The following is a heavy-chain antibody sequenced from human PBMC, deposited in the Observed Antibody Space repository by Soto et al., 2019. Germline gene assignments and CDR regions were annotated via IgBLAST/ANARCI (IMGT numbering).Heavy chain of an antibody. CDR2: ITDSGGST. D-gene: IGHD2-21*02. Sequence: EAQLLESGGGLVQPGRSLRLSCAASGFTFSSYAMTWVRQAPGKGLDWVSSITDSGGSTYYADSVQGRFTISRDNSKNTLYLLLNSLRAEDTAVYYCAPLSCGGACYDYWGQGTLVTISS. J-gene: IGHJ4*02. CDR3: APLSCGGACYDY. V-gene: IGHV3-23*01. CDR1: GFTFSSYA.